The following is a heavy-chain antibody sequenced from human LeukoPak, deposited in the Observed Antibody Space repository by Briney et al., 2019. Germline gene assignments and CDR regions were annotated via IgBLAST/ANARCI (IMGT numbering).Heavy chain of an antibody. V-gene: IGHV3-20*04. CDR1: GFTFDDYG. CDR3: ARGYDSSGYYYGLDY. CDR2: ISWNGGST. J-gene: IGHJ4*02. Sequence: GGSLRLSCAASGFTFDDYGMSWVRQAPGTGLDRVSGISWNGGSTGNAHSVKGRFTISRDDAKNSLYLQMNSMRAEDTALYYCARGYDSSGYYYGLDYWGQGTLVTVSS. D-gene: IGHD3-22*01.